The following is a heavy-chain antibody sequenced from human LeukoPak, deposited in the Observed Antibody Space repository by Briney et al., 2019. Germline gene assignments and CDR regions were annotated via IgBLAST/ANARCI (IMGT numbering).Heavy chain of an antibody. V-gene: IGHV3-21*01. Sequence: GGSLRLSCAASGFTFSSYSMNWVRQAPGKGLEWVSSISSSSSYIYYADSVKGRFTISRDNSKNTLYLQMNSLRAEDTAVYYCARGPVVATKYYYYYMDVWGKGTTVTISS. CDR1: GFTFSSYS. CDR3: ARGPVVATKYYYYYMDV. J-gene: IGHJ6*03. CDR2: ISSSSSYI. D-gene: IGHD5-12*01.